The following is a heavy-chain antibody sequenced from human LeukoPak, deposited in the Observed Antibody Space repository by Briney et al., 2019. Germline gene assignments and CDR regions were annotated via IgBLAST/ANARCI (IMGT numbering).Heavy chain of an antibody. CDR2: IIPIFGTA. D-gene: IGHD3-22*01. Sequence: SVKVSCKASGGTFSSYAISWVRQAPGQGLEWMGGIIPIFGTANYAQKFQGRVTITADESTSTAYMELSSLRSEDTAVYYCARLTRDSSGYYLNWFDPWGQGTLVTVSS. CDR1: GGTFSSYA. J-gene: IGHJ5*02. V-gene: IGHV1-69*13. CDR3: ARLTRDSSGYYLNWFDP.